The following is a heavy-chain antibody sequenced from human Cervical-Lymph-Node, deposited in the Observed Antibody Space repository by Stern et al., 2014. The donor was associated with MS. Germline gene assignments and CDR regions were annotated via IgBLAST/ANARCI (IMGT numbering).Heavy chain of an antibody. CDR1: GGTFTTYA. J-gene: IGHJ4*02. CDR2: IIPMSGRE. Sequence: VQLVESGAEVKKPGSPVRVSCKASGGTFTTYAISWVRQAPGQGLEWMGGIIPMSGREKYAQKCQGRVTITADASTTTGYMELSSLKFDDTAVYYCARDLSGIGYYDYWGQGTLVAVSS. CDR3: ARDLSGIGYYDY. V-gene: IGHV1-69*01. D-gene: IGHD3-22*01.